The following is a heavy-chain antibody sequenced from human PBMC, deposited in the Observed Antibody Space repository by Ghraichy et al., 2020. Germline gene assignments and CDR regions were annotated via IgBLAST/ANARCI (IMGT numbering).Heavy chain of an antibody. CDR3: ARENWGKWDY. V-gene: IGHV3-7*03. CDR2: VAQDGSQI. D-gene: IGHD7-27*01. J-gene: IGHJ4*02. Sequence: GESLNIYCAASGFSFSIYWMAWVRQAPGKGPEWVATVAQDGSQIYYVDSVKGRFTISRDNAENSLFMHMHSLRAEDTAVYYCARENWGKWDYWGQGDLVTVSS. CDR1: GFSFSIYW.